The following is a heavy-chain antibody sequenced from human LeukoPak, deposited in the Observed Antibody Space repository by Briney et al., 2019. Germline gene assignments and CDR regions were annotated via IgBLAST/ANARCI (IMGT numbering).Heavy chain of an antibody. Sequence: PGGSLRLSCAASGFTFSSYAMSWFRQAPGKGLEWVSSISSSGGTTYYVDSVKGRFTISRDNSKNTLYLQMISLRDEDTAVYYCAKSIGPWYKDYWGQGTLVTVSS. CDR1: GFTFSSYA. CDR2: ISSSGGTT. V-gene: IGHV3-23*01. CDR3: AKSIGPWYKDY. J-gene: IGHJ4*02. D-gene: IGHD1-1*01.